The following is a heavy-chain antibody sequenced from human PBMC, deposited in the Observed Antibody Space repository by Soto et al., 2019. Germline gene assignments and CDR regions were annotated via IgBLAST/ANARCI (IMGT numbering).Heavy chain of an antibody. CDR3: ARESEDLTSNFDY. J-gene: IGHJ4*02. CDR2: ISSTTNYI. CDR1: GFTFTRYS. V-gene: IGHV3-21*06. Sequence: SGGSLRLSCAASGFTFTRYSMNWVRQAPGKGLEWVSSISSTTNYIYYGDSMKGRFTISRDNAKNSLYLEMNSLRAEDTAVYYCARESEDLTSNFDYWGQGTLATVSS.